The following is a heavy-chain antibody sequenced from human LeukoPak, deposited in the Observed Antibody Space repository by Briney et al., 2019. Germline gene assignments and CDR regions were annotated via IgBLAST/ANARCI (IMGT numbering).Heavy chain of an antibody. D-gene: IGHD2-2*01. V-gene: IGHV1-2*02. CDR2: INPNSGGT. CDR1: GYTFTGYY. J-gene: IGHJ4*02. CDR3: ARVPRGYCSSTSCSLFDY. Sequence: ASVKVSCKASGYTFTGYYMHWVRQAPGQGLEWMGWINPNSGGTNYAQKFQGRVTMTRDTSISTAYMELSRLRSDDTAVYYCARVPRGYCSSTSCSLFDYWGQGTLVTVSS.